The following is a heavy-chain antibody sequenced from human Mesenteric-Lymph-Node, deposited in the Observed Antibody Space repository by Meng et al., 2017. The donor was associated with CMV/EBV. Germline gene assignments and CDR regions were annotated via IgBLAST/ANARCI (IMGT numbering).Heavy chain of an antibody. V-gene: IGHV3-52*01. J-gene: IGHJ4*02. Sequence: GGSLKISCAASGFTFSSSWMHWVCQAPEKGLEWVADIKCDGSEKYYVDSVKGRLTISRDNAKNSLYLQVNSLRAEDMTVYYCVRGGGAYYDFWSGYPHFDYWGQGTLVTVSS. D-gene: IGHD3-3*01. CDR2: IKCDGSEK. CDR1: GFTFSSSW. CDR3: VRGGGAYYDFWSGYPHFDY.